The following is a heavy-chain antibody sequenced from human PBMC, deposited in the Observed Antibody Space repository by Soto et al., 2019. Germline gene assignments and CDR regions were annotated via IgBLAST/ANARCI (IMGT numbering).Heavy chain of an antibody. CDR1: GGSISSGGYY. CDR2: IYYSGST. J-gene: IGHJ4*02. V-gene: IGHV4-31*03. CDR3: ASTYSSSSWQFDY. Sequence: PSETLSLTCTVSGGSISSGGYYWSWIRQHPGKGLEWIGYIYYSGSTYYNPSLKSRVTISVGTSKNQFSLKLSSVTAADTAVYYCASTYSSSSWQFDYWGQGTLVTVSS. D-gene: IGHD6-6*01.